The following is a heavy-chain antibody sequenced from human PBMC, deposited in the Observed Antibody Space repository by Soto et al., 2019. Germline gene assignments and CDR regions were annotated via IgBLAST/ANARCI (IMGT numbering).Heavy chain of an antibody. CDR2: IIPIFGTA. Sequence: SVKVSCKASGGTFSSYAISWVRQAPGQGLEWMGGIIPIFGTANYAQKFQGRVTITADKSTSTAHMELSSLRSEDTAVYYCARSGEEDYYYDSSGYWPGYYYYGMDVWGQGTTVTVSS. D-gene: IGHD3-22*01. CDR3: ARSGEEDYYYDSSGYWPGYYYYGMDV. J-gene: IGHJ6*02. CDR1: GGTFSSYA. V-gene: IGHV1-69*06.